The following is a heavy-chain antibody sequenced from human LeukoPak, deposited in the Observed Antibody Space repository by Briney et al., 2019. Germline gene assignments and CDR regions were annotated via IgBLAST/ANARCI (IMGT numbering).Heavy chain of an antibody. V-gene: IGHV4-59*08. D-gene: IGHD3-3*01. CDR1: GGSISSYY. Sequence: SETLSLTCTVSGGSISSYYWSWIRQPPGKGLEWIGYIYYSGSTNYNPSLKSRVTISVDTSKNQFSLKLSSVTAADTAVYYCARASGGFWSGYYTVDYWGQGTLVTVSS. J-gene: IGHJ4*02. CDR3: ARASGGFWSGYYTVDY. CDR2: IYYSGST.